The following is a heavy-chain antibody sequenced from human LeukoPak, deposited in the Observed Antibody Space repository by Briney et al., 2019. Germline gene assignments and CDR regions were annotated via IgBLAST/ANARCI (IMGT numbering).Heavy chain of an antibody. CDR3: AREGNSYGPSYYYYYMDV. CDR1: GYTLTELS. J-gene: IGHJ6*03. D-gene: IGHD5-18*01. Sequence: GASVKVSCKVSGYTLTELSMHWVRQAPGKGLEWMGGFDPEDGETIYAQKFQGRVTITADKSTSTAYMELSSLRSEDTAVYYCAREGNSYGPSYYYYYMDVWGKGTTVTVSS. CDR2: FDPEDGET. V-gene: IGHV1-24*01.